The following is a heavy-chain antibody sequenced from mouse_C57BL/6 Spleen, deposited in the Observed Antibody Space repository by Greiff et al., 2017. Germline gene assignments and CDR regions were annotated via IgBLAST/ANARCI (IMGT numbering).Heavy chain of an antibody. J-gene: IGHJ3*01. CDR1: GFTFSSYT. CDR2: ISGGGGNT. V-gene: IGHV5-9*01. CDR3: ARQRGAWFAY. Sequence: EVMLVESGGGLVKPGGSLKLSCAASGFTFSSYTMSWVRQTPEKRLEWVATISGGGGNTYYPDSVKGRFTISRDDAKNTLYLQMSSLRSEDTALYYCARQRGAWFAYWGQGTLVTVSA.